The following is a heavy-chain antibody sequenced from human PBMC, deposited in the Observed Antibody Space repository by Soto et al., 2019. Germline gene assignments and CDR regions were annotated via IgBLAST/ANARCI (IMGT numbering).Heavy chain of an antibody. D-gene: IGHD3-10*01. J-gene: IGHJ4*02. CDR3: ASRDYYGSGSDSNLFDY. V-gene: IGHV1-69*01. Sequence: QVQLVQSGAEVKKPGSSVKVSCKASGGTFSSYAISWVRQAPGQGLEWMGGIIPIFGTANYAQKFQGRVTITADESTSTAYMELSSLRSEDTAVYYFASRDYYGSGSDSNLFDYWGQGTLVTVSS. CDR1: GGTFSSYA. CDR2: IIPIFGTA.